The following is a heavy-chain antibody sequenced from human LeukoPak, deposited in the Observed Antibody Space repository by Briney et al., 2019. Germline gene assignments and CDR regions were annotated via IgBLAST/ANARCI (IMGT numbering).Heavy chain of an antibody. Sequence: PGGSLRLSCAASGFTFSNYGMHWVRQTPGKGLEWVAFIRHDGNDKYYADSVRGRFTISRDNSKNTVYLQMDSLRAEDTAVYYCARDRADGYNYGDYFDNWGQGTLVTVSS. CDR3: ARDRADGYNYGDYFDN. CDR1: GFTFSNYG. V-gene: IGHV3-30*02. D-gene: IGHD5-18*01. J-gene: IGHJ4*01. CDR2: IRHDGNDK.